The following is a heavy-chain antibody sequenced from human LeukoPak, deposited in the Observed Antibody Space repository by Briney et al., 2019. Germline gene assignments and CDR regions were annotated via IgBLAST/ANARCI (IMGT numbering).Heavy chain of an antibody. CDR1: GFNFGSDA. CDR2: IWYDGSND. J-gene: IGHJ4*02. Sequence: GGSLRLSCTASGFNFGSDAMHWVRQAPGKGLEWVAFIWYDGSNDHYADSVKGRFTISRDNSKNTVCLQMNSLRVEDTAVYYCARDPSGSGWSLNNWGQGTLVSVSS. D-gene: IGHD6-19*01. CDR3: ARDPSGSGWSLNN. V-gene: IGHV3-33*01.